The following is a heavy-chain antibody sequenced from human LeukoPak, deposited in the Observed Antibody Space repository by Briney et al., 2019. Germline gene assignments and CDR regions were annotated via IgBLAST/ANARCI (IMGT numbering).Heavy chain of an antibody. D-gene: IGHD3-3*01. J-gene: IGHJ6*03. CDR1: GGSISSYY. CDR2: IYYSGST. Sequence: PSETLSLTCTVSGGSISSYYWSWIRQPPGKGLEWIGYIYYSGSTNYNPSLKSRVTISVDTSKNQFSLKLSSVTAADTAVYFCARRDGTYDFWSGYSHYYMDVWGKGTTVTVSS. V-gene: IGHV4-59*01. CDR3: ARRDGTYDFWSGYSHYYMDV.